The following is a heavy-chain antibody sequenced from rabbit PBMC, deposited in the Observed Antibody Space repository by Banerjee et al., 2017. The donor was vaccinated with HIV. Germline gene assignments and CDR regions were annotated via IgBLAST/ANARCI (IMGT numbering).Heavy chain of an antibody. CDR2: IETTSGAT. J-gene: IGHJ4*01. D-gene: IGHD6-1*01. CDR1: GIDFSSYYY. Sequence: QQQLEESGGGLVKPGGTLTLTCKASGIDFSSYYYMCWVRQAPGKGLELIACIETTSGATWYASWAKGRFTISKTSSTTVTLEMTSLTAADTATYLCARAGYGGYGYYLWGPGTLVTVS. CDR3: ARAGYGGYGYYL. V-gene: IGHV1S43*01.